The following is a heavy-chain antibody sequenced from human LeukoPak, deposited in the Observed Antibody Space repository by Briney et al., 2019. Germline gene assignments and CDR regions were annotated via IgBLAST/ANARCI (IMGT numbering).Heavy chain of an antibody. CDR1: GFTVSSNY. CDR2: IYSGGST. CDR3: AKGADSQAIDY. D-gene: IGHD1-26*01. V-gene: IGHV3-66*01. Sequence: GGSLRLSCAASGFTVSSNYMSWVRQAPGKGLEWVSVIYSGGSTYYADSVKGRFTISRDNSKNTLYLQMNSLRAEDTAVYYCAKGADSQAIDYWGQGTLVTVSS. J-gene: IGHJ4*02.